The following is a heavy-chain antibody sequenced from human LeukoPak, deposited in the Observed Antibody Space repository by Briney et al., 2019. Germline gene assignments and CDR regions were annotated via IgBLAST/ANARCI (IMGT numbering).Heavy chain of an antibody. D-gene: IGHD3-9*01. J-gene: IGHJ5*02. Sequence: SETLSLTCAVYGGSFSGYYWSWVRQPPGKGLEWIGEINHSGSTNYNPSLKSRVTISVDTSKNQFSLKLSSVTAADTAVYYCARLYYDILTGGGWFDPWGQGTLVTVSS. CDR2: INHSGST. CDR1: GGSFSGYY. CDR3: ARLYYDILTGGGWFDP. V-gene: IGHV4-34*01.